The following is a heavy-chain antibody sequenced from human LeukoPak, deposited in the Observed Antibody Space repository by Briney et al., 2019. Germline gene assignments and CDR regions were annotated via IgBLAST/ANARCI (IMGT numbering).Heavy chain of an antibody. V-gene: IGHV3-74*01. Sequence: GGSLRLSCAASGFTFSSYWMHWVRQAPGKGLVWVSRINSDGSSTSYADSVKGRFTISRDNAKNTLYLQMNSLRAEDTAVYYCAREDSSGWNDAFDIWGQGTMVTVPS. CDR1: GFTFSSYW. CDR3: AREDSSGWNDAFDI. D-gene: IGHD6-19*01. J-gene: IGHJ3*02. CDR2: INSDGSST.